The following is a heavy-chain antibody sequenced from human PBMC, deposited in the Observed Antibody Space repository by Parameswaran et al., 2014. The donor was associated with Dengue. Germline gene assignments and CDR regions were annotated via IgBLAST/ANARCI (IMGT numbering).Heavy chain of an antibody. J-gene: IGHJ6*02. D-gene: IGHD3-3*01. Sequence: VRQAPGKGLEWVSYISSSGTTIYYADSVKGRFTISRDNAKNSLYLQMNSLRAEDTAVYYCARDRPVLRGNYYYYGMDVWGQGTTVTVSS. CDR3: ARDRPVLRGNYYYYGMDV. CDR2: ISSSGTTI. V-gene: IGHV3-11*01.